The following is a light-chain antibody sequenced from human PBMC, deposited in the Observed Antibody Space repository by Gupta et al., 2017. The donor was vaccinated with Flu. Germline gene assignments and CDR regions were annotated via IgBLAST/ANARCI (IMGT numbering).Light chain of an antibody. CDR1: SSDVGGYNY. CDR2: EVS. Sequence: ITISCTGTSSDVGGYNYVSWYQQHPGKAPKLMIYEVSNRPSGVSNRFSGSKSGNTASLTISGLQAEDEADYYCSSYTSRSTWVFGGGTKLTVL. J-gene: IGLJ3*02. V-gene: IGLV2-14*01. CDR3: SSYTSRSTWV.